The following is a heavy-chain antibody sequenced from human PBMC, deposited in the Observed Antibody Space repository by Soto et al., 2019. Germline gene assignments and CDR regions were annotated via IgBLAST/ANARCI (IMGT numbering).Heavy chain of an antibody. Sequence: SETLSLTCTVSGGSISSYYWSWIRQPPGKGLEWIGYIYYSGSTNYNPSLKSRVTISVDTSKNQFSLKLSSVTAADTAVYYCARLDYYGSGSYFYWGQGTLVTVSS. CDR1: GGSISSYY. D-gene: IGHD3-10*01. V-gene: IGHV4-59*01. CDR2: IYYSGST. J-gene: IGHJ4*02. CDR3: ARLDYYGSGSYFY.